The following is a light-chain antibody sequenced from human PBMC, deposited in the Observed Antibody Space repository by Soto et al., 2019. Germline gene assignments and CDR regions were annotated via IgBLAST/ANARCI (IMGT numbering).Light chain of an antibody. V-gene: IGLV2-14*01. J-gene: IGLJ1*01. CDR1: SSDVGGYND. CDR3: SSYTSSSTPYV. Sequence: QSVLTQPASVSGSPGQSITISCTGTSSDVGGYNDVSWYQQHPVKAPKLMIYDVTNRPSGVSDRFSGSKSGNTASLTISGLQAEDEADYYCSSYTSSSTPYVFGTGTKLTVL. CDR2: DVT.